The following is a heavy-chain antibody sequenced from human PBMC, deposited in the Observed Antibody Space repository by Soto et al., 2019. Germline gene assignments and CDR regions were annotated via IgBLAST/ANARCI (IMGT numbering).Heavy chain of an antibody. CDR1: GFTFSSYG. CDR3: AKGLGLDYDFWSGYSGAYGMDV. D-gene: IGHD3-3*01. Sequence: GGSLRLSCAASGFTFSSYGMHWVRQAPGKGLEWVAVISYDGSNKYYADSVKGRFTISRDNSKNTLYLQMNSLRAEDTAVYYCAKGLGLDYDFWSGYSGAYGMDVWGQGTTVTVSS. J-gene: IGHJ6*02. V-gene: IGHV3-30*18. CDR2: ISYDGSNK.